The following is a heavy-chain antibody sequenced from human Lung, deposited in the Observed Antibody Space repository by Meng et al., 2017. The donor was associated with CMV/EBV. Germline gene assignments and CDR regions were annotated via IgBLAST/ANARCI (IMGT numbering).Heavy chain of an antibody. Sequence: QLRRAESGPGLVKPSETLPLTCTVSGGSISSSSYYWAWIRQPPGEGLEWIGSVVYSGTTYYTSSLKSRVSISVDTSKNQFSLKLSSVTAADTAVYYCARHHHSPTFDYWGQGTLVTVSS. V-gene: IGHV4-39*01. D-gene: IGHD1-14*01. CDR1: GGSISSSSYY. CDR2: VVYSGTT. J-gene: IGHJ4*02. CDR3: ARHHHSPTFDY.